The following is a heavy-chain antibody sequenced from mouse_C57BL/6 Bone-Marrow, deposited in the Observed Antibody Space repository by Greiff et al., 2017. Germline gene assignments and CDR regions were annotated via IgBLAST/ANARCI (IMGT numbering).Heavy chain of an antibody. CDR1: GYSITSGYY. CDR3: ARREGYDYDGYWYFDV. D-gene: IGHD2-4*01. J-gene: IGHJ1*03. V-gene: IGHV3-6*01. Sequence: ESGPGLVKPSQSLSLTCSVTGYSITSGYYWNWIRQFPGNKLEWMGYISSDGRNNYNPSLKNRISITRDTSKKQFFLKLNSVTTEDTATYYCARREGYDYDGYWYFDVWGTGTTVTVSS. CDR2: ISSDGRN.